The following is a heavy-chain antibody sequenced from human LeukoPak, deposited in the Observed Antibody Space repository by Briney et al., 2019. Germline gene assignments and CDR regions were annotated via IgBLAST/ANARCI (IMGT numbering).Heavy chain of an antibody. V-gene: IGHV1-8*01. J-gene: IGHJ4*02. CDR3: ARGGYYDFWSGYYGNYFDY. CDR1: GYTFTSYD. D-gene: IGHD3-3*01. CDR2: MNPNSGNT. Sequence: ASVKVSCKASGYTFTSYDINWVRQATGQGLEWMGWMNPNSGNTGYAQKFQGRVTMTRNTSISTAYIELSSLRSEDTAVYYCARGGYYDFWSGYYGNYFDYWGQGTLVTVSS.